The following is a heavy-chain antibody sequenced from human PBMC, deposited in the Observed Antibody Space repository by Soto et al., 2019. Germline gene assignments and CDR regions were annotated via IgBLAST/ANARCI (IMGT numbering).Heavy chain of an antibody. CDR3: AKAELADYYYYGMDV. Sequence: GSLRLSCAASGFTFSSYAMSWVRQAPGKGLEWVSTVGASGDSTYYADSVKGRFTISRDKSKNTLYLQMNSLRAEDTAVYYCAKAELADYYYYGMDVWGQGTTVTVS. CDR2: VGASGDST. D-gene: IGHD1-7*01. CDR1: GFTFSSYA. V-gene: IGHV3-23*01. J-gene: IGHJ6*02.